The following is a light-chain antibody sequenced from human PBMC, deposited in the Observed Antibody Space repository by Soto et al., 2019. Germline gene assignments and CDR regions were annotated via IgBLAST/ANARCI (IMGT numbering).Light chain of an antibody. V-gene: IGKV3-20*01. CDR3: QQYGNPPPNA. CDR1: QSISSSY. J-gene: IGKJ2*01. Sequence: EIVLTQSPGTLSLSPGERATLSCRASQSISSSYLAWYQQKPGQAPRVLIYGASSRATGSPDRFSGSGSGTDFTLTISRLEPDDFAVYFCQQYGNPPPNAFGQGTKVEIK. CDR2: GAS.